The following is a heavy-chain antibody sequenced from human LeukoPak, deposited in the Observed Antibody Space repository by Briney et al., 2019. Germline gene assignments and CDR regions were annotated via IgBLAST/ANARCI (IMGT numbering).Heavy chain of an antibody. V-gene: IGHV3-66*01. Sequence: GGSLRLSCAASGFTVSSNYMSWVRQAPGKGLEWVSVIYSGGSTYYADSVKGRFTISRDNSKNTLYLQMNSLRAEDTAVYYCARDSFPYYSDYWGQGTLVTVSS. CDR3: ARDSFPYYSDY. J-gene: IGHJ4*02. CDR2: IYSGGST. CDR1: GFTVSSNY.